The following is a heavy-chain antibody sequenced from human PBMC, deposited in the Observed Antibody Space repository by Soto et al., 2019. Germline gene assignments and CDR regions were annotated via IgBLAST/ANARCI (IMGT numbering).Heavy chain of an antibody. CDR1: GFNTRNYL. CDR2: MSVSGAT. V-gene: IGHV3-23*01. CDR3: EGSWT. D-gene: IGHD5-12*01. J-gene: IGHJ3*01. Sequence: EVQVLESGGGLVQPGGSLRLSCEVSGFNTRNYLMSWVRQAPGKGREWVSGMSVSGATQYADSVKGRFTISKDFSKNTLYLQMNNLRAEVTTVYHCEGSWTWGQGTMVTVSS.